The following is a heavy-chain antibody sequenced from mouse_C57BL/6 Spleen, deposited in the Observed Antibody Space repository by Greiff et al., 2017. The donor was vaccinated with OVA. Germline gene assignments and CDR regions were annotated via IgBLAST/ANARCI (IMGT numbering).Heavy chain of an antibody. CDR3: TTNWDFPFDY. V-gene: IGHV6-6*01. CDR2: IRNKANNHAT. CDR1: GFTFSDAW. J-gene: IGHJ2*01. D-gene: IGHD4-1*02. Sequence: EVKLVESGGGLVQPGGSMKLSCAASGFTFSDAWMDWVRQSPEKGLEWVAEIRNKANNHATYYAESGKGRFTISRDDSKNTFYLQMNSLRAEDTVIYYCTTNWDFPFDYWGQGTTLTVSS.